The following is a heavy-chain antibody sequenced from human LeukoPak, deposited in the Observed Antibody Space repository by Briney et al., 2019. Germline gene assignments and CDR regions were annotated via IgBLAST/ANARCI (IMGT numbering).Heavy chain of an antibody. V-gene: IGHV1-2*02. D-gene: IGHD3-16*02. CDR1: GYTFTGYY. CDR2: INPNSGGT. CDR3: ARGAYYDYVWGSYRPEGFDY. J-gene: IGHJ4*02. Sequence: ASVKVSCTASGYTFTGYYMHWVRQAPGQGLEWMGWINPNSGGTNYAQKFQGRVTMTRDTSISTAYMELSRLRSDDTAVYYCARGAYYDYVWGSYRPEGFDYWGQGTLVTVSS.